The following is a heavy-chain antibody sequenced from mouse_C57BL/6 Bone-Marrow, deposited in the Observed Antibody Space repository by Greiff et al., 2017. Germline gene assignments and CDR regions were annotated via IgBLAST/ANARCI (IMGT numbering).Heavy chain of an antibody. CDR3: AKNADYYAMGY. V-gene: IGHV2-5*01. CDR2: IWRGGST. J-gene: IGHJ4*01. Sequence: VQRVESGPGLVQPSQSLSITCTVSGFSLTSYGVHWVRQSPGKGLEWLGVIWRGGSTDYNAAFMSRLSIIKDNSKSQVFFKMNSLQADDTAIYYCAKNADYYAMGYWGQGTSVTVSS. CDR1: GFSLTSYG.